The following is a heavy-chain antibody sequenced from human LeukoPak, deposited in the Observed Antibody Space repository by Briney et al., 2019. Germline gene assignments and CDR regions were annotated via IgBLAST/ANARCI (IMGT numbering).Heavy chain of an antibody. Sequence: ASVKVSCKASGYTFTSYGISWVRQAPGQGLEWMGRIIPILGIANYAQKFQGRVTITADKSTSTAYMELSSLRSEDTAVYYCARDMVWGYCSSTSCYRRPNPTIKPDNWFDPWGQGTLVTVSS. CDR1: GYTFTSYG. CDR3: ARDMVWGYCSSTSCYRRPNPTIKPDNWFDP. V-gene: IGHV1-69*04. CDR2: IIPILGIA. D-gene: IGHD2-2*01. J-gene: IGHJ5*02.